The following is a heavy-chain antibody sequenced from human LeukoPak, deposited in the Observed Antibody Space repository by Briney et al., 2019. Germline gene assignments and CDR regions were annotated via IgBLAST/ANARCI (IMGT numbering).Heavy chain of an antibody. CDR3: TRLLEKLNLAEGNEGLFDS. CDR1: GFTFSSYW. Sequence: GGSLRLSCAASGFTFSSYWMSWVRQAPGKGLEWVANIKQGGSEQYYVDSVKGRFTLSRDNAKNSLYLQMNSLRAEDTAVYYCTRLLEKLNLAEGNEGLFDSWGQGTLVTVSS. V-gene: IGHV3-7*05. D-gene: IGHD1-1*01. J-gene: IGHJ4*02. CDR2: IKQGGSEQ.